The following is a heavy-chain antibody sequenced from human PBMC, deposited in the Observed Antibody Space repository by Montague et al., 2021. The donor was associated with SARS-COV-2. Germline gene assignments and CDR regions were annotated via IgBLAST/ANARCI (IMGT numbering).Heavy chain of an antibody. V-gene: IGHV3-23*03. CDR1: GFTFSSYA. Sequence: SLRLSCAASGFTFSSYAMSWVRQAPGKGLEWVSLIYNGGLGTFXXXSXXGRFTISRDNSNNMLYLQMSSLRAEDTAVYYCAKGQMSVAENFQHWGQGTLVTVSS. J-gene: IGHJ1*01. CDR3: AKGQMSVAENFQH. CDR2: IYNGGLGT.